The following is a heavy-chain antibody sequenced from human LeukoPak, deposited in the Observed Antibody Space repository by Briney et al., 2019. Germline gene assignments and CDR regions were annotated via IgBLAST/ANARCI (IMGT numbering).Heavy chain of an antibody. CDR3: AARYSSSWYVPYYYMDV. CDR2: IKQDGSEK. V-gene: IGHV3-7*01. J-gene: IGHJ6*03. D-gene: IGHD6-13*01. CDR1: GFTFNNYA. Sequence: PGGSLRLSCAASGFTFNNYAMSWVRQAPGKGLEWVANIKQDGSEKYYVDSVKGRFTISRDNAKNSLYLQMNSLRAEDTAVYYCAARYSSSWYVPYYYMDVWGKGTTVTVSS.